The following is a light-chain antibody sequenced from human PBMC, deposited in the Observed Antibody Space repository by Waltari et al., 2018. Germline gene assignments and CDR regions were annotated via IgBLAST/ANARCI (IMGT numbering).Light chain of an antibody. V-gene: IGKV3-11*01. J-gene: IGKJ5*01. CDR3: QQRSNWPLIT. CDR2: DAS. Sequence: EIVLTQSPATLSLSPGERAPLSCGSSQSVSSHLAWYQQKPGQAPRLLIYDASNRATGIPARFSGSGSGTDFTLTISSLEPEDFAVYYCQQRSNWPLITFGQGTRLEIK. CDR1: QSVSSH.